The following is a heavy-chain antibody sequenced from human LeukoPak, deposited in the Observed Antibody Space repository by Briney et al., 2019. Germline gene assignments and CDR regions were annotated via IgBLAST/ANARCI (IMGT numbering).Heavy chain of an antibody. Sequence: ASVKVSCKASGGTFSSYAISWVRQAPGQGLEWMGGIIPISGTANYAQKFQGRVTITTDESTSTAYMELSSLRSEDTAVYYCARDGIVGATTRGFDIWGQGTMVTVSS. CDR2: IIPISGTA. D-gene: IGHD1-26*01. CDR3: ARDGIVGATTRGFDI. J-gene: IGHJ3*02. CDR1: GGTFSSYA. V-gene: IGHV1-69*05.